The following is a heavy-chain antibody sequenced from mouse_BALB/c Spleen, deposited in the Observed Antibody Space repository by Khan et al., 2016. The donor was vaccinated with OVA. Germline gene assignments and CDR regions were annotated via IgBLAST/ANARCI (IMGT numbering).Heavy chain of an antibody. CDR2: IYPFNDDT. J-gene: IGHJ3*01. CDR1: GYTFTSYV. CDR3: AQVGNYGVSFAY. Sequence: VQLQQSGPELVKPGASVKMSCKASGYTFTSYVMHWVKQKPGLGLEWIGYIYPFNDDTKYNENFKGKATLTSDKSSSTAYMELSSLTSEDSAVYYCAQVGNYGVSFAYWGQGTLVTVSA. D-gene: IGHD2-1*01. V-gene: IGHV1S136*01.